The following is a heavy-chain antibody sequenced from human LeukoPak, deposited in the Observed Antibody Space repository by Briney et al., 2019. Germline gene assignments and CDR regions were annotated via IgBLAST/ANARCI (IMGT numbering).Heavy chain of an antibody. CDR3: ASPAMVRGVSTFDY. J-gene: IGHJ4*02. Sequence: SETLSLTCTVSGGSISSYYWSWIRQPPGKGLEWIGYIYYSGSTNYNPSLKSRVTISVDTSKNQFSLKLSSVTAADTAVYYCASPAMVRGVSTFDYWGQGTLVTVSS. D-gene: IGHD3-10*01. CDR1: GGSISSYY. CDR2: IYYSGST. V-gene: IGHV4-59*08.